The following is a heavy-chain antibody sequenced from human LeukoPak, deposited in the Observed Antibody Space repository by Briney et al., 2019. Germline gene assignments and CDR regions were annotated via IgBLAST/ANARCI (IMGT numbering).Heavy chain of an antibody. CDR3: TKALYYYDSSAYPYFDY. Sequence: AGGSLRLSCAASGFTFSSYAMCWVRQAPGKGLEWVSGISGSGGSTYYADSVKGRFTISRDISKNTLYLQMNSLRAEDTAVYYCTKALYYYDSSAYPYFDYWGQGTLVTVSS. D-gene: IGHD3-22*01. J-gene: IGHJ4*02. V-gene: IGHV3-23*01. CDR2: ISGSGGST. CDR1: GFTFSSYA.